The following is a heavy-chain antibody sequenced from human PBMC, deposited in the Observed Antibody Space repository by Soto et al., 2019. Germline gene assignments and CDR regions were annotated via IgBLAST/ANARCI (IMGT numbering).Heavy chain of an antibody. J-gene: IGHJ4*02. CDR1: GFSLSTDGVG. CDR3: AHSRPPRLLDY. D-gene: IGHD6-6*01. Sequence: QITLKESGPTLVKPTQTLTLTCTFSGFSLSTDGVGVGWIRQPPGKALEWLALIYWDDDKRYSPSLNSRLTXAXATSKNQVVLTMTNMDPVDTATYYCAHSRPPRLLDYWGQGTLVTVSS. CDR2: IYWDDDK. V-gene: IGHV2-5*02.